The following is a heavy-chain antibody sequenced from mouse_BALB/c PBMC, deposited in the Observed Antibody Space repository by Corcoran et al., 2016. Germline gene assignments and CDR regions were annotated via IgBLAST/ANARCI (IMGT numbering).Heavy chain of an antibody. CDR1: GFSLSTSGMG. J-gene: IGHJ2*01. V-gene: IGHV8-12*01. D-gene: IGHD2-4*01. CDR3: ARSSTMITTEYFDY. Sequence: QVTLKESGPGILQPSQTLSLTCSFSGFSLSTSGMGVSWIRQPSGKGLDWLAHIYWDDDKRYNPSLKSRLTISKDTSSNQVFLKITSVDTADTATYYCARSSTMITTEYFDYWGQGTTLTVSS. CDR2: IYWDDDK.